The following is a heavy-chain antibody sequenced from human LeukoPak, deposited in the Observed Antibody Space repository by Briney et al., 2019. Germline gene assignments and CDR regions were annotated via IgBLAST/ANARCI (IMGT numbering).Heavy chain of an antibody. D-gene: IGHD6-6*01. Sequence: GESLKISCKGSGYSFTSYWIGWVRQMPGKGLEWMGIIYPGDSDTRYSPSFQGQVTISADKSISTAYLQWSSLKASDTAMYYCARGPQAAARPGVYYYYYYMDVWGKGTTVTVSS. V-gene: IGHV5-51*01. CDR1: GYSFTSYW. CDR2: IYPGDSDT. J-gene: IGHJ6*03. CDR3: ARGPQAAARPGVYYYYYYMDV.